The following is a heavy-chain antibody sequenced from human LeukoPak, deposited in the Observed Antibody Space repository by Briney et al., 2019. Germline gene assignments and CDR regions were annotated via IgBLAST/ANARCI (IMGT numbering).Heavy chain of an antibody. CDR1: GASLDSGDYY. D-gene: IGHD1-26*01. J-gene: IGHJ6*03. Sequence: SETLSLTCAVSGASLDSGDYYWGWIRQSPGKGLECIASIHYSGNTYYDPSLKSRVTLSVDTSKNQFSLSLTSVTSADTAIYYCARDRGSGSYFYYYYMDVWGKGTTVTVSS. CDR3: ARDRGSGSYFYYYYMDV. V-gene: IGHV4-39*07. CDR2: IHYSGNT.